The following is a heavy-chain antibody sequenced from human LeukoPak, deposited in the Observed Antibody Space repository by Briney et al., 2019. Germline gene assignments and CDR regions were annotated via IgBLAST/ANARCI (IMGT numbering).Heavy chain of an antibody. CDR1: GGSFSGYY. V-gene: IGHV4-34*01. D-gene: IGHD3-10*01. Sequence: SETLSLTCAVYGGSFSGYYWSWIRQPPGKGLEWIGEINHSGSTNYNPSLKSRVTISVDTSKNQFSLKLSSVTAADTAVYYCASYGSGSYHDYWGQGTLVTVSS. CDR3: ASYGSGSYHDY. J-gene: IGHJ4*02. CDR2: INHSGST.